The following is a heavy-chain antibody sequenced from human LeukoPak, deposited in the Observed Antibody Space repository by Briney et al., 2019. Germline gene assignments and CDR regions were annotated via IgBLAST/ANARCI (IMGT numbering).Heavy chain of an antibody. D-gene: IGHD6-19*01. Sequence: SVKVSCKASGGTFSSYAISWVRQAPGQGLEWMGRIIPIFGTANYAQKFQGRVTITTDESTSTAYMELSSLRSEDTAVNYCGSVAGRGGYWGQGTLVTVSS. J-gene: IGHJ4*02. CDR1: GGTFSSYA. V-gene: IGHV1-69*05. CDR2: IIPIFGTA. CDR3: GSVAGRGGY.